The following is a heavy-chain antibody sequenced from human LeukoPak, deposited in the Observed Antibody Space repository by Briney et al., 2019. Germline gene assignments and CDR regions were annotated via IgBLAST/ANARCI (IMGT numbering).Heavy chain of an antibody. CDR1: GGSVSNGSYY. D-gene: IGHD2-15*01. Sequence: SETLSLTCTVSGGSVSNGSYYWSWIRQPPGKGLEWIGYIYYTGSTNYSPSLQSRVTISADTSKNQFSLNLSSVTAGDTAVYYCARATLGYCSGGSCYSFDPWGQGTLVTVSS. CDR3: ARATLGYCSGGSCYSFDP. CDR2: IYYTGST. J-gene: IGHJ5*02. V-gene: IGHV4-61*01.